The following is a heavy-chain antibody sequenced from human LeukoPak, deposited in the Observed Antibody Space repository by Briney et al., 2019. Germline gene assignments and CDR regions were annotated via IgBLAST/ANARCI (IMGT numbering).Heavy chain of an antibody. CDR1: GGSISSYY. J-gene: IGHJ5*02. D-gene: IGHD6-13*01. CDR2: IYYSGST. V-gene: IGHV4-59*01. CDR3: AREINGSSYLTWFDP. Sequence: SETLSLTCTVSGGSISSYYWSWIRQPPGKGLEWIGYIYYSGSTNYNPSLKSRVTISVDTSKNQFSLKLSSVTAADTAVYYCAREINGSSYLTWFDPWGQGTLVTVSS.